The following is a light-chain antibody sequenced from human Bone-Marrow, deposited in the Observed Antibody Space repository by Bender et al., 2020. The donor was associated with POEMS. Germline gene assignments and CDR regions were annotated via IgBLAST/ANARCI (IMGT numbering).Light chain of an antibody. Sequence: SYELTQPPSVSVSPGQTARITCSGDALPKQYAYWYKHKPGQAPVLVIYKDNERPSGIPERFSGSTSGTTVTLTISGVQAEDEADYYCQSGDNTATFIFGGGTKLTIL. J-gene: IGLJ2*01. CDR1: ALPKQY. V-gene: IGLV3-25*03. CDR3: QSGDNTATFI. CDR2: KDN.